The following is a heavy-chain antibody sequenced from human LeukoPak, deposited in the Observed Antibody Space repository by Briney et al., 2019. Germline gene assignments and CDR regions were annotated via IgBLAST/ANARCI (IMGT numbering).Heavy chain of an antibody. CDR2: ISGSGGST. V-gene: IGHV3-23*01. J-gene: IGHJ6*02. Sequence: GGSLRLSCAASGFTFSSYAMSWVRQAPGKGLEWVSAISGSGGSTYYADSVKGRFTISRDNSKNTLYLQMNSLRAEDTAVYYCAKVSPLRGSRSYSVSRYYYGMDVWGQGTTVTVSS. CDR3: AKVSPLRGSRSYSVSRYYYGMDV. CDR1: GFTFSSYA. D-gene: IGHD3-10*01.